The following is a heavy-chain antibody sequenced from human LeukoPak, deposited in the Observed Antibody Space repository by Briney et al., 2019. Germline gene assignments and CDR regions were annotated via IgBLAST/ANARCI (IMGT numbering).Heavy chain of an antibody. J-gene: IGHJ4*02. CDR3: ARAHRYCSSTSCYGLGY. CDR2: INPNSGGT. V-gene: IGHV1-2*02. CDR1: GYTFTGYY. D-gene: IGHD2-2*01. Sequence: EASVKVSCKASGYTFTGYYMHWVRQAPGQGLEWMGWINPNSGGTNYAQKFQGRVTMTRDTSISTAYMELSRLRSDDTAVYYCARAHRYCSSTSCYGLGYWGQGTLVTVSS.